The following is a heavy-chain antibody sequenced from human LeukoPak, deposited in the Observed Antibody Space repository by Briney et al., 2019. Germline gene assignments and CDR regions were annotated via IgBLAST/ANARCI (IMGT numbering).Heavy chain of an antibody. J-gene: IGHJ1*01. D-gene: IGHD3-22*01. CDR1: GYTFTSYG. CDR3: ARVPLHDDSGHYYPH. Sequence: GASVKVSCKTSGYTFTSYGMHWVRQAPGQSLEWMGWINGGNGNTKYSEKFQGRVTIIRDTSASTAYMELSSLGSEDTAVYYCARVPLHDDSGHYYPHWGQGTLVTVSS. V-gene: IGHV1-3*01. CDR2: INGGNGNT.